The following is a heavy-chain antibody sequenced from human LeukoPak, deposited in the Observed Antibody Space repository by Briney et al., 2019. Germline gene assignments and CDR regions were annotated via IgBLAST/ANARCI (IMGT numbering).Heavy chain of an antibody. V-gene: IGHV3-53*01. CDR3: TKSSGWPFDN. J-gene: IGHJ4*02. CDR2: INSDGST. Sequence: GGSLRLSCAASGFSVRINYIAWVRQAPGRGLEWVSIINSDGSTYYADSVKGRFTISRDSSKNTVFLQMNSVRAEDTAMYYCTKSSGWPFDNWGQGTLVTVSS. CDR1: GFSVRINY. D-gene: IGHD6-19*01.